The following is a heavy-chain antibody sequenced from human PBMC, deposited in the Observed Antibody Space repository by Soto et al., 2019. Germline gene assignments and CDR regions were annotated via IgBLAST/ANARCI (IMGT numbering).Heavy chain of an antibody. CDR1: GCTYSSSS. Sequence: GSLPISGEASGCTYSSSSMNWVRQAPGKGLEWVSSISSSSSYIYYADSVKGRFTISRDNAKNSLYLQMNSLRAEDTAVYYCAREEEQWLAPGWFDPWGQGTLVTVSS. CDR2: ISSSSSYI. D-gene: IGHD6-19*01. V-gene: IGHV3-21*01. CDR3: AREEEQWLAPGWFDP. J-gene: IGHJ5*02.